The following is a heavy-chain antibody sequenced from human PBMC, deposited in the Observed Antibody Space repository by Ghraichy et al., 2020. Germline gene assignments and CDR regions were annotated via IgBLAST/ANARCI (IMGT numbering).Heavy chain of an antibody. J-gene: IGHJ6*02. Sequence: SQTLSLTCAVYGGSFSGYYWSWIRQPPGKGLEWIGEINHSVSTNYNPSLKSRVTISVDTSKNQFSLKLSSVTAADTAVYYCARGGSEDYYYYGMDVWGQGTTVTVSS. CDR2: INHSVST. V-gene: IGHV4-34*01. CDR1: GGSFSGYY. CDR3: ARGGSEDYYYYGMDV.